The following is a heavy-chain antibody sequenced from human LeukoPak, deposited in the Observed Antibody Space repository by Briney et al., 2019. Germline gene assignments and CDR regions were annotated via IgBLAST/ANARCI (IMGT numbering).Heavy chain of an antibody. CDR3: ARDFVGYCSGGSCYNAFDL. CDR1: GFTFSSYA. Sequence: PGGSLRLSCAASGFTFSSYAMHWVRQAPGKGLEHVSAISSNGDTTDYANSVKDRFTVSRDNSKNTLYLQMGSLRAEDMAVYYCARDFVGYCSGGSCYNAFDLWGQGTMVTVSS. D-gene: IGHD2-15*01. CDR2: ISSNGDTT. V-gene: IGHV3-64*01. J-gene: IGHJ3*01.